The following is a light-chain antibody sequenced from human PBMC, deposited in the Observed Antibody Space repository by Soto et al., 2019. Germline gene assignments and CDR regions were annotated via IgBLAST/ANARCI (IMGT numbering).Light chain of an antibody. Sequence: EIVMTQSPATLSVSPGERATLSCRASQSVSSNLAWYQQKPGQAPRLLIYGASTRDTGIPARFSGSGSGTEFTLTISSLQSEDFAVYYCQQYNNWGVTFGGGTKVEIK. V-gene: IGKV3-15*01. CDR2: GAS. CDR3: QQYNNWGVT. J-gene: IGKJ4*01. CDR1: QSVSSN.